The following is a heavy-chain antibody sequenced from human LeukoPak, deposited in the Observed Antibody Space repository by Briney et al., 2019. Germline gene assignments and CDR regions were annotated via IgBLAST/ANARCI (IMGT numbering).Heavy chain of an antibody. CDR3: ASPVAGNG. V-gene: IGHV3-30-3*01. J-gene: IGHJ4*02. D-gene: IGHD6-19*01. CDR1: GFTFSSYA. CDR2: ISYDGSNK. Sequence: GGSLRLSCAASGFTFSSYAMHWVRQAPGKGLEWVAVISYDGSNKYYADSVKGRFTISRDNSKNTLYLQMNSLRAEDTAVYYCASPVAGNGWGQGTLVTVSS.